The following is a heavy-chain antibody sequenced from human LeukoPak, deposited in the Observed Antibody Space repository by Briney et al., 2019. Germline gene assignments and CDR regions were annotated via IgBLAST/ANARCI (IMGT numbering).Heavy chain of an antibody. CDR3: ARDQVSVAGTGTDY. V-gene: IGHV4-59*12. CDR2: IYYSGST. D-gene: IGHD6-19*01. Sequence: SETLSLTCTVSGGSISSFYWTWIRQPPGKGLEWIGYIYYSGSTNYNPSLGRRVTISVDTSKNQCSLKLSSVTAADTAVYYCARDQVSVAGTGTDYWGQGTLITVSS. J-gene: IGHJ4*02. CDR1: GGSISSFY.